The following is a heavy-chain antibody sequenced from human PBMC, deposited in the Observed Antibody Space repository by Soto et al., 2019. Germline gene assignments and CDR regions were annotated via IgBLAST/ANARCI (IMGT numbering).Heavy chain of an antibody. J-gene: IGHJ5*02. CDR3: AGMPYTSGLRFDP. CDR2: IYQSGVT. D-gene: IGHD6-19*01. V-gene: IGHV4-30-2*01. CDR1: GDSYSISTYS. Sequence: TSETLSLTCNMSGDSYSISTYSWSWIRQPPGKALQWIGFIYQSGVTSYNPSLASRVSVSLDRSNNQCSLKLKSVTAADTAVYFCAGMPYTSGLRFDPWGPGTLVTVSS.